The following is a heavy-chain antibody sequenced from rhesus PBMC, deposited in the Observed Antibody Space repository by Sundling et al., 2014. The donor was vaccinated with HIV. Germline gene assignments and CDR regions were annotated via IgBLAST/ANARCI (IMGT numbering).Heavy chain of an antibody. Sequence: EVQLVETGGGLVQPGGSLKLSCATSGFMFSTYAMSWVRQAPGKGLEWVSGINSGGNNTYYAASVKGRFTISRDNSKNTLSLLLNNLKTEDTAAYYCATSLFDYWGQGALVTV. CDR1: GFMFSTYA. CDR2: INSGGNNT. CDR3: ATSLFDY. V-gene: IGHV3-103*01. J-gene: IGHJ4*01. D-gene: IGHD2-15*01.